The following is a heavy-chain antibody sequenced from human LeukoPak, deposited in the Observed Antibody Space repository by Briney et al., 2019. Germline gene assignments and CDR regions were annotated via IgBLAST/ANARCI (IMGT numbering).Heavy chain of an antibody. Sequence: ASVKVSCKASANTLTGYYMHWVRQAPGQGLEWLGWINPKSGGTNYAQKFQGRVTMTRDTSISTAFMELSRLRSDDTAVYYCARDLSITMVRAPFYWGPGTPVTVSS. V-gene: IGHV1-2*02. CDR3: ARDLSITMVRAPFY. CDR2: INPKSGGT. J-gene: IGHJ4*02. D-gene: IGHD3-10*01. CDR1: ANTLTGYY.